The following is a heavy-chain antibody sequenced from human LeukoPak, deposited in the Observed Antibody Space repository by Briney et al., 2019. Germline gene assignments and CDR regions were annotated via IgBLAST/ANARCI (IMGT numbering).Heavy chain of an antibody. J-gene: IGHJ3*02. CDR1: GGSISSCY. CDR2: VHNNGET. V-gene: IGHV4-59*08. D-gene: IGHD5-18*01. Sequence: SETLSLTCTVSGGSISSCYWSWIRQPPGKGLEWIAYVHNNGETKHNPSLKSRDTISVDTPNNQISLRLSSVTAADTAMYYCARQPAATAAFDIWGLGTMVTVSS. CDR3: ARQPAATAAFDI.